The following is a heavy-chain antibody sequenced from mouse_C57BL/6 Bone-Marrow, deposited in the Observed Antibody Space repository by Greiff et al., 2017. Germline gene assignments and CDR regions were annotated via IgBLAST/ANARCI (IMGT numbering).Heavy chain of an antibody. J-gene: IGHJ2*01. CDR1: GFTFSDYG. CDR2: ISSGSSTI. Sequence: EVKLMESGGGLVKPGGSLKLSCAASGFTFSDYGMHWVRQAPEKGLEWVAYISSGSSTIYYADTVKGRFTISRDNAKNTLFLQMTSLRSEDTAMYYCAMGSTVVDFDNWGQGTTLTVSS. D-gene: IGHD1-1*01. CDR3: AMGSTVVDFDN. V-gene: IGHV5-17*01.